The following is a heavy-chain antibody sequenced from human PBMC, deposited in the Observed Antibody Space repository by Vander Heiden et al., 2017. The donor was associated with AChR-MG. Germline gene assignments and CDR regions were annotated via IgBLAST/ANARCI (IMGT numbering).Heavy chain of an antibody. CDR1: GGTFSSYA. CDR2: IIPIFGTA. J-gene: IGHJ6*02. D-gene: IGHD2-2*02. Sequence: QVQLVQSGAEVKKPGSSVKVSCKASGGTFSSYAISWVRQAPGQGLEWMGGIIPIFGTANYAQKFQGRVTITADESTSTAYMELSSLRSEDTAVYYCARVHCSSTSCYTGHYYYGMDVWGQGTTVTVSS. V-gene: IGHV1-69*01. CDR3: ARVHCSSTSCYTGHYYYGMDV.